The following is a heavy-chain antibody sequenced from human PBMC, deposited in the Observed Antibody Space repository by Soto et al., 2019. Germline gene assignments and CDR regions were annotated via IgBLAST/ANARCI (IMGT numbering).Heavy chain of an antibody. CDR2: IFYSGSTTY. D-gene: IGHD6-19*01. CDR3: ARVGSSGWSPDY. V-gene: IGHV4-59*11. J-gene: IGHJ4*02. Sequence: QVQLQESGPGLVKPSDTLSLTCTVSGGSISGHYWIWIRQPPGEGMEWIGYIFYSGSTTYNNNPSLKSLVTISVDTSKNQFSLRLSSMTAADTAIYYCARVGSSGWSPDYWGKGTVVTVSS. CDR1: GGSISGHY.